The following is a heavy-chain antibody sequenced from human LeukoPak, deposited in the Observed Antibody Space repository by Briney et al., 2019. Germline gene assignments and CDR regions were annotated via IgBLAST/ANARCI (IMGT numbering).Heavy chain of an antibody. J-gene: IGHJ4*02. V-gene: IGHV1-24*01. D-gene: IGHD1-7*01. CDR1: GYTLTELS. CDR2: FDPEDGET. CDR3: ATAPVAGTTLVY. Sequence: ASVKVSCKVSGYTLTELSMHWVRQAPGKGLEWMGGFDPEDGETIYAQKFQGRVTMTEDTSTDTAYMELSSLRSEDTAVYYCATAPVAGTTLVYWGQGTPVTVSS.